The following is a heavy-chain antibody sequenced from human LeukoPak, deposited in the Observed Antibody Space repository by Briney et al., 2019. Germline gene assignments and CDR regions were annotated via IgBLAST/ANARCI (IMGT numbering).Heavy chain of an antibody. V-gene: IGHV3-23*01. CDR1: GFTSSNYA. D-gene: IGHD3-10*01. CDR2: ISGSGGST. CDR3: ARDLLLWFGELSSSLDN. Sequence: GGSLRLSCAASGFTSSNYAMSWVRQAPGKGLEWVSVISGSGGSTYYADSVKGRFTISRDNSKNTLYLQMNSLRAQDTAVYYCARDLLLWFGELSSSLDNWGQGTLVTVSS. J-gene: IGHJ4*02.